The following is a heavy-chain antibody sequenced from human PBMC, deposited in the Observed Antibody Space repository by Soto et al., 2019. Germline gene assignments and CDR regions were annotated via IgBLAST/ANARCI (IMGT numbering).Heavy chain of an antibody. D-gene: IGHD3-9*01. CDR3: ARIPYFDWSRPYYYYGMDV. CDR1: GFSLSTSGMC. J-gene: IGHJ6*02. CDR2: IDWDDDK. V-gene: IGHV2-70*01. Sequence: TLSLTCTFSGFSLSTSGMCVSWIRQPPGKALEWLALIDWDDDKYYSTSLKTRLTISKDTSKNQVVLTMTNMDPVDTATYYCARIPYFDWSRPYYYYGMDVWGQGTTVTVSS.